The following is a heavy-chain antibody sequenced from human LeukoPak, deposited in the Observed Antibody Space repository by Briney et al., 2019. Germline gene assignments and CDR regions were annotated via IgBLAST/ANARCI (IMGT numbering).Heavy chain of an antibody. V-gene: IGHV1-24*01. CDR2: FDPEDGET. Sequence: ASVKVSCKVSGYTLTELSMHWVRQAPGKGLEWMGGFDPEDGETIYAQKFQGRVTMTEDTSTDTAYMELSSLRSEDTAVYYCASGLTWGSYRHHDAFDIWGQGTMVTVSS. CDR3: ASGLTWGSYRHHDAFDI. CDR1: GYTLTELS. J-gene: IGHJ3*02. D-gene: IGHD3-16*02.